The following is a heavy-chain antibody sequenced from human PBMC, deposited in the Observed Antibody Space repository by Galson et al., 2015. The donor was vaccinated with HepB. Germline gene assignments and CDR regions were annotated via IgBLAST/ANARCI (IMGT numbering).Heavy chain of an antibody. J-gene: IGHJ4*02. V-gene: IGHV3-20*04. D-gene: IGHD6-19*01. CDR1: GFTLDGYG. CDR2: SNWNGGNT. Sequence: SLRLSCAASGFTLDGYGMSWVRQAPGKGLEWVAGSNWNGGNTGYADSVKGRFTISRDDAKNSLQLQMNSLRAEDTALYYCSRAGDSSGWDFEYWGQGTLVTVSS. CDR3: SRAGDSSGWDFEY.